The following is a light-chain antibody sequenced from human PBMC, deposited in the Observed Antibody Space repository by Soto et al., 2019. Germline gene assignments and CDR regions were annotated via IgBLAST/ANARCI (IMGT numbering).Light chain of an antibody. J-gene: IGKJ1*01. CDR1: QSVSSY. CDR2: DAS. CDR3: QQYNDWPRT. Sequence: DIVLTQSPATLSLSPGERATLSCRASQSVSSYLAWYQQKPGQAPRLLIYDASNRATGIPARFSGGGSGTDFTLTISRLEPEDFAVYYCQQYNDWPRTFGQGTKVDI. V-gene: IGKV3-11*01.